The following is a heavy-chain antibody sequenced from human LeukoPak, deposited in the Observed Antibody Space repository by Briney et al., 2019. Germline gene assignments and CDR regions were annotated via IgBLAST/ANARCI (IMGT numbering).Heavy chain of an antibody. CDR2: INPNSGGT. CDR3: ARGLPTAEGNNWFDP. V-gene: IGHV1-2*04. Sequence: ASVKVSCKASGYTFTGYYMHWVRQAPGQGLEWMGWINPNSGGTNYAQKFQGWVTMTRDTSISTAYMELSRLRSDDTAVYYCARGLPTAEGNNWFDPWGQGTLVTVSS. J-gene: IGHJ5*02. CDR1: GYTFTGYY.